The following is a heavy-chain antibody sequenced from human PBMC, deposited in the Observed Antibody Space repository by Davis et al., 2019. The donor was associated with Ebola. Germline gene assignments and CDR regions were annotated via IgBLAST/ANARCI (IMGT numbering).Heavy chain of an antibody. J-gene: IGHJ4*02. D-gene: IGHD2-15*01. CDR3: ARSLYCSGGSCYSFLFDY. V-gene: IGHV3-23*01. Sequence: GESLKISCAASGFTFSSYAMSWVRQAPGKGLEWVSAISGSGGSTYYADSVKGRFTISRDNSKNTLYLQMNSLRAEDTAVYYCARSLYCSGGSCYSFLFDYWGQGTLVTVSS. CDR2: ISGSGGST. CDR1: GFTFSSYA.